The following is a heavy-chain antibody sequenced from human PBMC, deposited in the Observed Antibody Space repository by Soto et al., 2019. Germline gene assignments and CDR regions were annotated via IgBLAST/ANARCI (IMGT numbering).Heavy chain of an antibody. CDR3: AKEYSSYYYYGMDV. CDR1: GFTFSSYG. V-gene: IGHV3-30*18. D-gene: IGHD6-6*01. J-gene: IGHJ6*02. Sequence: GGSLRLSCAASGFTFSSYGMHWVRQAPGKGLEWVAVISYDGSNKYYADSVKGRFTISRDNSKNTLYLQMNSLRAEDTAVYYCAKEYSSYYYYGMDVWGQGTTVTVSS. CDR2: ISYDGSNK.